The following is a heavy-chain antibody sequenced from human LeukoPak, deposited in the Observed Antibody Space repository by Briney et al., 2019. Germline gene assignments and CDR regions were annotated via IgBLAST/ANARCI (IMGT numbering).Heavy chain of an antibody. CDR1: GGSFSGYY. J-gene: IGHJ4*02. CDR2: IYYNGST. V-gene: IGHV4-34*09. Sequence: PSETLSLTCAVYGGSFSGYYWSWIRQPPDKGLEWIGYIYYNGSTHYNPSLKSRVTISVDTSKNQFSLKLSSVTAADTAVYYCAREARSYYYDSRGEYFFDYWGQGTLVTVSS. CDR3: AREARSYYYDSRGEYFFDY. D-gene: IGHD3-22*01.